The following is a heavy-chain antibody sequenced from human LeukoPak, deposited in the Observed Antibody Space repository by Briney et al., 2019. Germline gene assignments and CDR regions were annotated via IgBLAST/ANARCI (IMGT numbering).Heavy chain of an antibody. V-gene: IGHV4-4*07. CDR3: AREPPTYCSGGSCYSPFWFDP. CDR1: GGSTSSYY. Sequence: PSETLSLTCTVSGGSTSSYYWSWIRQSARKGLEWIGRIYVSGSTTYNPSLKSRVTMSLDTSKNQFSLKLSSVTAADTAVYYCAREPPTYCSGGSCYSPFWFDPWGQGTLVTVSS. D-gene: IGHD2-15*01. CDR2: IYVSGST. J-gene: IGHJ5*02.